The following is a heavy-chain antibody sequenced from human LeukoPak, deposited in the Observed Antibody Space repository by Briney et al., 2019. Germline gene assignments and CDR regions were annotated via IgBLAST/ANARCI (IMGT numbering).Heavy chain of an antibody. Sequence: GRSLRLSCAASGFTFSTSGIDWVRQAPGNGLEWVAFICSEVSEKRYADPVKGRFTISRDNSKSTLYLQMNSLRAEDTAVYYCVSGSDTSGYYFYWGQGTLVTVSS. V-gene: IGHV3-33*03. CDR2: ICSEVSEK. J-gene: IGHJ4*02. D-gene: IGHD3-22*01. CDR3: VSGSDTSGYYFY. CDR1: GFTFSTSG.